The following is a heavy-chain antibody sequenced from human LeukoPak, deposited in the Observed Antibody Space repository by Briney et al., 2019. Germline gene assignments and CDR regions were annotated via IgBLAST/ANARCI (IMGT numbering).Heavy chain of an antibody. CDR1: GFTFSSYS. Sequence: GGSLRLSCAASGFTFSSYSMSWVRQAPGKGLEWVSAISGSGGSTYYADSVKGRFTISRDNSKNTLYLQMNSLRAEDTAVYYCAKDWQVRGVSRFDPWGQGTLVTVSS. D-gene: IGHD3-10*01. J-gene: IGHJ5*02. V-gene: IGHV3-23*01. CDR2: ISGSGGST. CDR3: AKDWQVRGVSRFDP.